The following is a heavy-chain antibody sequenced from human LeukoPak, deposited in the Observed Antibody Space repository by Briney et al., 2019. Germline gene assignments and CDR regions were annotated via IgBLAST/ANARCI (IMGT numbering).Heavy chain of an antibody. CDR3: ARDRIDRFDP. V-gene: IGHV4-59*01. J-gene: IGHJ5*02. CDR2: IYYSGST. D-gene: IGHD2/OR15-2a*01. Sequence: SETLSLTCTVSGGSISSYYWSWIRQPPGKGLEWIGYIYYSGSTNYNPSLKSRVTISVDTSKNQFSLKLSSVTAADTAVYYCARDRIDRFDPWGQGTLVTVSS. CDR1: GGSISSYY.